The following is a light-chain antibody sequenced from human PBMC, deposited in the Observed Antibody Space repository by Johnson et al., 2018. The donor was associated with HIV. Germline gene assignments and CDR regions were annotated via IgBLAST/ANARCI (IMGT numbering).Light chain of an antibody. Sequence: QSVLTQPPSVSAAPGQKVTISCSGSSSKIGNNYVSWYQQLPGTAPKLLIYENNKRPSGIPDRFSGSKSGTSATLGITGLQTGDEDDYYCGTWDSSMSAEVFGTGTKVTVL. V-gene: IGLV1-51*02. CDR3: GTWDSSMSAEV. CDR1: SSKIGNNY. CDR2: ENN. J-gene: IGLJ1*01.